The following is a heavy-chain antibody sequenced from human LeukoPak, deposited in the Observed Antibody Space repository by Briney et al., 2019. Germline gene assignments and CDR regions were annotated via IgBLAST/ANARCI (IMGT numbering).Heavy chain of an antibody. CDR1: GYSFFSNYW. CDR3: ARASREGYNQNFDY. D-gene: IGHD5-24*01. CDR2: LYPGDSDS. J-gene: IGHJ4*02. Sequence: GESLKISCKAYGYSFFSNYWIAWVRQLPGKGLEWMGILYPGDSDSRYSPSFQGQVTISADRSISTAYLHWSSLKVSDTAMYYCARASREGYNQNFDYWGQGTLVTVSS. V-gene: IGHV5-51*01.